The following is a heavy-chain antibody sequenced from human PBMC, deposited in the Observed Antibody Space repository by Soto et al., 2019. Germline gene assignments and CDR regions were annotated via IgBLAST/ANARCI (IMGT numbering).Heavy chain of an antibody. CDR2: IYYSGST. Sequence: SETRSLTCAVSGGSISSSSYYWGWIRQPPGKGLEWIGSIYYSGSTYYNPSLKSRVTISVDTSKNQFSLKLSSVTAADTAVYYCARVYFFNNTASTYNF. D-gene: IGHD2-21*02. CDR1: GGSISSSSYY. J-gene: IGHJ2*01. V-gene: IGHV4-39*01. CDR3: ARVYFFNNTASTYNF.